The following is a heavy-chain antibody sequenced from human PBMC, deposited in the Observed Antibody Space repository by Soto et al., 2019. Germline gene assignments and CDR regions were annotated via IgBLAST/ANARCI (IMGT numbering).Heavy chain of an antibody. CDR1: GYSFSDDF. D-gene: IGHD1-26*01. Sequence: ASVKVSCKPSGYSFSDDFIHWGRQDPGQGLEWVAWINPKTAATNYAKKFQGRVSLTWDTSSTTAYMELTRLRPDDTVVYYCARIKWGLNYANGMDVCGPGTTVTVS. V-gene: IGHV1-2*02. CDR3: ARIKWGLNYANGMDV. J-gene: IGHJ6*02. CDR2: INPKTAAT.